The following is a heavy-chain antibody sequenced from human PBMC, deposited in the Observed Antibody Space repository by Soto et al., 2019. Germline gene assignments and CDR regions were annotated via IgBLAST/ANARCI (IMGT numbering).Heavy chain of an antibody. J-gene: IGHJ6*02. CDR1: GVSVTSTTYY. Sequence: QVQLQESGPRLVKPSETLSLACFVSGVSVTSTTYYWNWIRQSPGKGLEWVGSVYYRGTANYSPSLKSRVTISVDTSYNQLSLRLNSLTAADTAVYYCARDMYLRTNPWGMDVWGQGTAVTVSS. D-gene: IGHD2-8*01. CDR2: VYYRGTA. V-gene: IGHV4-61*01. CDR3: ARDMYLRTNPWGMDV.